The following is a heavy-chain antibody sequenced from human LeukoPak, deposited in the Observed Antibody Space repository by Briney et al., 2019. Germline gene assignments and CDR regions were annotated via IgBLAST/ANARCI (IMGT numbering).Heavy chain of an antibody. CDR2: INTNSGGT. Sequence: EASVTVSCTASGYTFTGYYMHSVRQAPAQGLEWMGCINTNSGGTNYAQRFQGRVTMTRDTSISTAYMELSRLRSDDTAVYYCARVTRGDTENYYYYYYMDVWGKGTTVTVSS. CDR1: GYTFTGYY. CDR3: ARVTRGDTENYYYYYYMDV. J-gene: IGHJ6*03. V-gene: IGHV1-2*02. D-gene: IGHD6-25*01.